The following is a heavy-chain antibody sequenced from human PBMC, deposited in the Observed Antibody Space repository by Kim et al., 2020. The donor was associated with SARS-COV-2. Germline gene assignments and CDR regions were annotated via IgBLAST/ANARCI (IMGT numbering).Heavy chain of an antibody. Sequence: SVKGRFTISRDDSKSIAYLQMNSLKTEDTAVYYCTRDSSSGWSPMGAFDIWGQGTMVTVSS. V-gene: IGHV3-49*02. D-gene: IGHD6-19*01. J-gene: IGHJ3*02. CDR3: TRDSSSGWSPMGAFDI.